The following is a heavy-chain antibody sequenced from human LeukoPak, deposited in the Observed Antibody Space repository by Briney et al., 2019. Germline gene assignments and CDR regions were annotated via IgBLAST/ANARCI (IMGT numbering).Heavy chain of an antibody. J-gene: IGHJ4*02. D-gene: IGHD6-13*01. Sequence: PGGSLRLSCAASGFTFSSYAMSWVRQAPGKGLEWVSAISGSGGSTYYADSVKGRFTISRDNSKNTLYLQMNSLRAEDTAVYYCARQSTSSCYNFVSWGQGALVTPSS. CDR3: ARQSTSSCYNFVS. V-gene: IGHV3-23*01. CDR2: ISGSGGST. CDR1: GFTFSSYA.